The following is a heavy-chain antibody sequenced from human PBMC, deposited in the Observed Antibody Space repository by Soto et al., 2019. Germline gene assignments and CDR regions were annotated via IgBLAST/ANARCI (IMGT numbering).Heavy chain of an antibody. J-gene: IGHJ4*02. D-gene: IGHD4-17*01. V-gene: IGHV4-31*03. Sequence: QVQLQESGPGLVKPSQTLSLTCTVSGGSISSGGYYWSWIRQHPGKGLEWIGYIYYSGRTYYNPSLKSRVTISVDTSKNQFSLKLSSVTAADTAVYYCARSWAGDYAFDYWGQGTLVTVSS. CDR1: GGSISSGGYY. CDR2: IYYSGRT. CDR3: ARSWAGDYAFDY.